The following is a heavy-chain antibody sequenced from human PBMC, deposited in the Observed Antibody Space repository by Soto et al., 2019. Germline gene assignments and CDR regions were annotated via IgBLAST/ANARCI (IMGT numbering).Heavy chain of an antibody. V-gene: IGHV1-8*01. CDR3: ARGRGYYYYYYYMDV. J-gene: IGHJ6*03. CDR1: GYTFTSYD. Sequence: GASVKVSCKASGYTFTSYDINWVRQATGQGLEWMGWMNPNSGNTGYAQKFQGRVTMTRNTSISTAYMELSSLRSEDTAVYYCARGRGYYYYYYYMDVWGKGTTVTVSS. CDR2: MNPNSGNT.